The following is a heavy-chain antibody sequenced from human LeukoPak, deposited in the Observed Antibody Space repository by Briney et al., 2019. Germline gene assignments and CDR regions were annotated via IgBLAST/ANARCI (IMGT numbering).Heavy chain of an antibody. CDR3: ARGRYSSGCDY. Sequence: SETLFLTCAVYGGSFSGYYWSWIRQPPGKGLEWIGEINHSGSTNYNPSLKSRVTISVDTSKNQFSLKLSSVTAADTAVYYCARGRYSSGCDYWGQGTLVTVSS. V-gene: IGHV4-34*01. CDR1: GGSFSGYY. J-gene: IGHJ4*02. CDR2: INHSGST. D-gene: IGHD6-19*01.